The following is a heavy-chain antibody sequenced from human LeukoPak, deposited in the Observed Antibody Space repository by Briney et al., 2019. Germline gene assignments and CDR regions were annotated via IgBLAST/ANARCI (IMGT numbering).Heavy chain of an antibody. CDR2: INNVGSST. CDR3: ARGLYYGMDV. CDR1: GFTFSTYW. J-gene: IGHJ6*02. Sequence: GGSLRLSCAASGFTFSTYWMHWVRQVPGKGLVWVSRINNVGSSTTYADSVKGRFTISRDNAKNTLYLQTNSLRVEDTAVYYCARGLYYGMDVWGQGTTVTVSS. V-gene: IGHV3-74*01.